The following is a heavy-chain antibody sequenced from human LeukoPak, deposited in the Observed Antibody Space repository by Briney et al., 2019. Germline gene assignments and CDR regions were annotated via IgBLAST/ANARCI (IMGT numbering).Heavy chain of an antibody. Sequence: GASVKVSCKASGYTFTSYGISWVRQAPGQGREWMGWISAYNGNTNYAQKLQGRVTMTTDTSTSTAYMELRSLRSDDTAVYYCARVKYYYDSSGYYHTSSGYFDYWGQGTLVTVSS. CDR2: ISAYNGNT. CDR3: ARVKYYYDSSGYYHTSSGYFDY. D-gene: IGHD3-22*01. V-gene: IGHV1-18*01. CDR1: GYTFTSYG. J-gene: IGHJ4*02.